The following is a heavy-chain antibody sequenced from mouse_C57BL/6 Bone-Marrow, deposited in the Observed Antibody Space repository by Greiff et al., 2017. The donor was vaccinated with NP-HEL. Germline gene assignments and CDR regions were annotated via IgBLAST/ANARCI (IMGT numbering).Heavy chain of an antibody. CDR3: ARETEFITTVERGYFDV. Sequence: VQLQQSGAELVRPGTSVKMSCKASGYTFTNYWIGWAKQRPGHGLEWIGDIYPGGGYTNYNEKFKGKATLTADKSSSTAYMQFSSLTSEDSAIYYCARETEFITTVERGYFDVWGTGTTVTVSS. CDR1: GYTFTNYW. CDR2: IYPGGGYT. J-gene: IGHJ1*03. D-gene: IGHD1-1*01. V-gene: IGHV1-63*01.